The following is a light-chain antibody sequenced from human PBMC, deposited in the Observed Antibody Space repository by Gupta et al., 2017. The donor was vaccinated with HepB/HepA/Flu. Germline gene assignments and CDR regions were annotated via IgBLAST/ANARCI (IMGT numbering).Light chain of an antibody. Sequence: SYELTQPPSVSVSPGQTASITCSGDKVGDKYACWYQQQPGQSPVLVIYQDSKRPSGIPERFSGSNSENTATVTISGTQAMDEADYYCQAGDSSTAHVVFGGGTKRTVL. J-gene: IGLJ2*01. CDR3: QAGDSSTAHVV. V-gene: IGLV3-1*01. CDR1: KVGDKY. CDR2: QDS.